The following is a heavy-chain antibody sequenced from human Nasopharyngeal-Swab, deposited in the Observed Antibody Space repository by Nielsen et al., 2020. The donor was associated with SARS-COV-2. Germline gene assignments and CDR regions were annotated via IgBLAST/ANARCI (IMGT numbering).Heavy chain of an antibody. CDR1: CYSFFSCY. J-gene: IGHJ4*02. Sequence: ASVKVSCSASCYSFFSCYLNWGLHAPRQCLEWAWWVTPYMGDTNYAQKLQGRVSMTTDTSTSTAYRELRSLRSDDTAVYYCARDIEEWLVVPSLSFDYWGQGTLVTVSS. CDR2: VTPYMGDT. CDR3: ARDIEEWLVVPSLSFDY. V-gene: IGHV1-18*01. D-gene: IGHD3-3*01.